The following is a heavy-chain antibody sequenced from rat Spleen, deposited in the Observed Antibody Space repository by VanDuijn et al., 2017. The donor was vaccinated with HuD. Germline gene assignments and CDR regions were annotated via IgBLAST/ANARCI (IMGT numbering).Heavy chain of an antibody. V-gene: IGHV2S61*01. D-gene: IGHD1-12*01. CDR1: GFSLSSYG. Sequence: QVQLKESGPGLVQPSQTLSLTCTVSGFSLSSYGVIWVRQPPGKGLEGMGVIWGNGNTNYNSVLKSRLSISRDTSKSQAFLKMNNLQTEDTAMYFCARSRGADYWGQGVMVTVSS. CDR2: IWGNGNT. CDR3: ARSRGADY. J-gene: IGHJ2*01.